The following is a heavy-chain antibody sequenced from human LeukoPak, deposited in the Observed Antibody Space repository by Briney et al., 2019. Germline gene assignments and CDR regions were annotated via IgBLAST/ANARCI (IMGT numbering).Heavy chain of an antibody. CDR1: GYTFTSYY. J-gene: IGHJ5*02. CDR3: ARDNSVGDNAWWFDP. Sequence: ASVKVSCKASGYTFTSYYMHWVRQAPGQGLEWMGLINPTGGSTGYAQKFQGRVTMTRDMTTSTDYMELSSLRSQDTAIYYCARDNSVGDNAWWFDPWGQGTLVTVSS. D-gene: IGHD1-26*01. CDR2: INPTGGST. V-gene: IGHV1-46*01.